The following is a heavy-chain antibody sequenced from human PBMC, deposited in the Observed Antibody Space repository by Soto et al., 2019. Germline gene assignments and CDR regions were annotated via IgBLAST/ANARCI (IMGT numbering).Heavy chain of an antibody. D-gene: IGHD6-19*01. CDR1: GFTVNNNY. V-gene: IGHV3-66*01. Sequence: PGGSLRLSCAASGFTVNNNYMSWVRQAPGKGLEWVSVIYSGGSTYYVDSVKGRFTMSRDNSKNTVYLQMNSLRAEDTAVYYCARDLYSSGWLTGFDSWGQGTLVTVSS. CDR2: IYSGGST. CDR3: ARDLYSSGWLTGFDS. J-gene: IGHJ5*01.